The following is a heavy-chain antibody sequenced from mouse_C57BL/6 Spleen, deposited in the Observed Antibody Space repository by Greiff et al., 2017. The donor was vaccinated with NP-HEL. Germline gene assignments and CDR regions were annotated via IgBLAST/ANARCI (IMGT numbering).Heavy chain of an antibody. V-gene: IGHV1-64*01. J-gene: IGHJ4*01. CDR2: IHPNSGST. D-gene: IGHD1-1*01. CDR3: AIYGSSSYYYAMDY. Sequence: QVQLKQPGAELVKPGASVKLSCKASGYTFTSYWMHWVKQRPGQGLEWIGMIHPNSGSTNYNEKFKSKATLTVDKSSSTAYMQLSSLTSEDSAVYYCAIYGSSSYYYAMDYWGQGTSVTVSS. CDR1: GYTFTSYW.